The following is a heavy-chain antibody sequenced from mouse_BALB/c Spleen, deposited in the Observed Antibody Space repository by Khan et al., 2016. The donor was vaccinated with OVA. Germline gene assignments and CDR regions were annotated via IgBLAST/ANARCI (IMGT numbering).Heavy chain of an antibody. J-gene: IGHJ2*01. CDR1: GYIFTSYW. CDR3: TREVAVYYFDY. CDR2: TYPGTDNT. Sequence: QVHVKQSGAELVRPGASVKLSCKTSGYIFTSYWIHWVKQRSGQGLEWIARTYPGTDNTYYNEKLKDKATLTVDKSSSTAYMQLSSLKSEDSAVYFCTREVAVYYFDYWGQGTTLTVSS. D-gene: IGHD3-3*01. V-gene: IGHV1S132*01.